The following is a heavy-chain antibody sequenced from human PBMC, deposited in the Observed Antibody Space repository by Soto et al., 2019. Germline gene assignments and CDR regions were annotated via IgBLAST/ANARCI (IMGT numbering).Heavy chain of an antibody. J-gene: IGHJ4*02. V-gene: IGHV4-59*01. CDR1: GDSISSYY. CDR3: ALRSMAVVPEY. Sequence: QVQLQESGPGLVKPSETLSLTCAVSGDSISSYYCMWIRQPPGKGLESIGYLYYGRSANYNPSLKXRXTXSXXTSTNQCSLTLSSMTAADTAVYYCALRSMAVVPEYWGQGILVTVSS. D-gene: IGHD3-22*01. CDR2: LYYGRSA.